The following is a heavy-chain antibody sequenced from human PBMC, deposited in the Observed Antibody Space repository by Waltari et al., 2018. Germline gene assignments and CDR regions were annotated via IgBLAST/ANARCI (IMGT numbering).Heavy chain of an antibody. CDR3: ATDLLWFREAESDY. V-gene: IGHV1-24*01. Sequence: QVQLVQSGAEVKKPGASVKVSCKVSGYTLTELSMHWVRQAPGKGLEWMGGFDPEDGETNYAQKFQGRVTMTEDTSTDTAYMELSSLRAEDTAVYYCATDLLWFREAESDYWGQGTLVTVSS. J-gene: IGHJ4*02. CDR2: FDPEDGET. CDR1: GYTLTELS. D-gene: IGHD3-10*01.